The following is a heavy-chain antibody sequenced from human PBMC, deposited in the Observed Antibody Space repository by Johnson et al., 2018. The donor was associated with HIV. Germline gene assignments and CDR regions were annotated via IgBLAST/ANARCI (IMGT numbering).Heavy chain of an antibody. J-gene: IGHJ3*02. CDR2: ISYDGTNK. D-gene: IGHD3-22*01. CDR3: ARIRVAVITEVGAFDM. CDR1: GFPFSNFA. V-gene: IGHV3-30-3*01. Sequence: QMLLVESGGGVVQPGRTLRLSCAASGFPFSNFAMHWVRQAPGQGLEWVAIISYDGTNKYYANSVTGRFTISRDNSKNTLYLQMNSLRAEDTAGYLCARIRVAVITEVGAFDMWGQGTMVTVSS.